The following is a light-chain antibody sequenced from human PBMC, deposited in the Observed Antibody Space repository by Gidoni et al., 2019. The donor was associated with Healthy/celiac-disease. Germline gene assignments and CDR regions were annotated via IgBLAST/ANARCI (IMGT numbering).Light chain of an antibody. V-gene: IGKV1-5*03. J-gene: IGKJ1*01. Sequence: DIQMTQSPSTLSASVGDRVTITCRASQSISSWLAWYQQKPGKAPKLLIYKASSLESGVPSRFSGGGSGTEFTLTISSLQPDDFATYYCQQYNSYSRTFXQXTKVEIK. CDR2: KAS. CDR1: QSISSW. CDR3: QQYNSYSRT.